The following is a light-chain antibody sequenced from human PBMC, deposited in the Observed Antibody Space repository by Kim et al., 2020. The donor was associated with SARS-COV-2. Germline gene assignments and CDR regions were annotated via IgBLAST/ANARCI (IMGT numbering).Light chain of an antibody. V-gene: IGKV3-15*01. Sequence: EIVMTQSPATLSVSPGERATLSCRASQSVSSNLAWYQQKPGQAPRLLIYGASTRATGIPARFSGIGSGTEFTLTISSLQSEDFAVYYCQQYNNWPPLYTFGQGTKLEI. J-gene: IGKJ2*01. CDR2: GAS. CDR1: QSVSSN. CDR3: QQYNNWPPLYT.